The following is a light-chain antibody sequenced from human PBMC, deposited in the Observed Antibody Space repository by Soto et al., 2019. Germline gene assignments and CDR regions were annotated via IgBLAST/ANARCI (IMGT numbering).Light chain of an antibody. CDR3: QSYDSSLSGYV. V-gene: IGLV1-40*01. CDR1: SSNIGAGYD. Sequence: QSVLTQPPSVSGAPGXRXTISCTGSSSNIGAGYDVHWYQQLPGTAPKLLIYGNSNRPSGVPDRFSGSKSGTSASLAITGLKAEDEADYYCQSYDSSLSGYVFGTGTKLTVL. CDR2: GNS. J-gene: IGLJ1*01.